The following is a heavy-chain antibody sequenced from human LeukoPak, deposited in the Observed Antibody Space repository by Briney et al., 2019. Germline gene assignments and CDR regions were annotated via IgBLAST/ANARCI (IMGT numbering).Heavy chain of an antibody. CDR3: ARHGGSGFCTNGVCYVGAFDI. CDR2: IHYSGST. D-gene: IGHD2-8*01. Sequence: KPSETLSLTCTVSGGSISGYYWSWIRQPPGKGLEWIGYIHYSGSTKYNPSLKSRVNISVDTSKNHFSVKLTSVTAADTAVYYCARHGGSGFCTNGVCYVGAFDIWGQGTMVTVSS. V-gene: IGHV4-59*08. CDR1: GGSISGYY. J-gene: IGHJ3*02.